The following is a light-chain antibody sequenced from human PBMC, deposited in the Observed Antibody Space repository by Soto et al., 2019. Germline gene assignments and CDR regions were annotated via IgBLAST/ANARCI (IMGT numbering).Light chain of an antibody. CDR2: GNS. CDR1: SSNIGAGYD. J-gene: IGLJ3*02. CDR3: QSYDSSLSAWV. Sequence: QLVLTQPPSVSGAPGQRVTISCTGSSSNIGAGYDVHWYQQLPGTAPKLLIYGNSNRPSGVPDRFSGSKSGTSASLAITGLQAEDEADYSCQSYDSSLSAWVFGGGTKLTVL. V-gene: IGLV1-40*01.